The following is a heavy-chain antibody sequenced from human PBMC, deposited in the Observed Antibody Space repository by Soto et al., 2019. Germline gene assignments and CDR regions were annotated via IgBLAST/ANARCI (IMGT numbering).Heavy chain of an antibody. CDR3: ARGPLYYYDSSRYPDY. V-gene: IGHV1-18*01. CDR1: GYTFTAYV. J-gene: IGHJ4*02. Sequence: GAPVKVSCKPLGYTFTAYVITGGRKALGQGLEWMGWISADNGNTNYAQKLQGRVTMTTDTSTSTAYMELSSLRSEDTAVYYCARGPLYYYDSSRYPDYWGQGTLVTVSS. CDR2: ISADNGNT. D-gene: IGHD3-22*01.